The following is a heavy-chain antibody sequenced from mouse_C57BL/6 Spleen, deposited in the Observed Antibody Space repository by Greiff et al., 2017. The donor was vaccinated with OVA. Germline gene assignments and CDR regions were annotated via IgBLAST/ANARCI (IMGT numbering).Heavy chain of an antibody. D-gene: IGHD1-1*01. V-gene: IGHV1-53*01. CDR2: INPSNGGT. Sequence: QVQLQQPGTELVKPGASVKLSCKASGYTFTSYWMHWVKQRPGQGLEWIGNINPSNGGTNYNEKFKSKATLTVDKSSSTAYMQLSSLTSEDSAVYYCAFITTVVDYWYFDVWGTGTTVTVSS. CDR3: AFITTVVDYWYFDV. J-gene: IGHJ1*03. CDR1: GYTFTSYW.